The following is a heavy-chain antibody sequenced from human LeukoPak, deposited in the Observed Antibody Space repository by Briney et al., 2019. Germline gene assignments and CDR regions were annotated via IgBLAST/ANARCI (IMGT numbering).Heavy chain of an antibody. D-gene: IGHD2-8*01. V-gene: IGHV4-39*01. CDR1: GGSMSSSTYY. J-gene: IGHJ4*02. CDR3: GRSFDAKSVGY. Sequence: PSETLSLTCTVSGGSMSSSTYYWGWIRQPPGKGLEWIGSISYSGSTYYNPSLKSRVTLSVDTSKSQFSLKVNSVTAADTAVYHCGRSFDAKSVGYWGQGTLVTVSS. CDR2: ISYSGST.